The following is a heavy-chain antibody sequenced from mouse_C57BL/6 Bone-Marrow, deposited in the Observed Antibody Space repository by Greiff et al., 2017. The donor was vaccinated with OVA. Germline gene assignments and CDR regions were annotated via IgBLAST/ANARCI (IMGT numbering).Heavy chain of an antibody. J-gene: IGHJ2*01. CDR2: IDPENGDT. D-gene: IGHD1-1*01. CDR1: GFNIKDDY. V-gene: IGHV14-4*01. CDR3: TTVVATDD. Sequence: VQLQQSGAELVRPGASVKLSCTASGFNIKDDYMHWVKQRPEQGLEWIGWIDPENGDTEYASKFQGKATITADTSSTTAYLQLSSLTSEDTAVYYCTTVVATDDWGQGTTLTVSS.